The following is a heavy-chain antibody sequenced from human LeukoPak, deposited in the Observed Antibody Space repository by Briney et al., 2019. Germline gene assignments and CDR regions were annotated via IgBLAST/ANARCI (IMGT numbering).Heavy chain of an antibody. CDR3: ARDGAAAGIYFDQ. Sequence: PGGSLRLSCAASGFTFSSHWMSWVRQAPGKGLEWVANINQDGSEKYYVDSVKGRFTISRDNAKNSLYLQMNSLRAEDTAVYYCARDGAAAGIYFDQWGQGTLVTVSS. D-gene: IGHD6-13*01. J-gene: IGHJ4*02. V-gene: IGHV3-7*01. CDR2: INQDGSEK. CDR1: GFTFSSHW.